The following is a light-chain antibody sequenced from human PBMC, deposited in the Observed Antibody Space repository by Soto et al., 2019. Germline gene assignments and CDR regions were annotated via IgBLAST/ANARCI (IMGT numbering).Light chain of an antibody. V-gene: IGKV1-8*01. CDR3: QHTYSSPRT. J-gene: IGKJ1*01. CDR1: QGISSY. Sequence: AIRMTQSQCSLSEYTGDRVTITCRASQGISSYLAWYQQKPVKAPKLLIYAASTLQSGVPSRFSGSGYGTDFTLTITSLQSEDFAIYYCQHTYSSPRTFGQGTKV. CDR2: AAS.